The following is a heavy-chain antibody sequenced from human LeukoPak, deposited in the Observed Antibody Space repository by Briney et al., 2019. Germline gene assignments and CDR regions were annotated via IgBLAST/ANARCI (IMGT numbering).Heavy chain of an antibody. CDR3: ARDDYGDYLDAFDI. CDR2: IYYSGST. J-gene: IGHJ3*02. CDR1: GGSISYYY. V-gene: IGHV4-59*12. D-gene: IGHD4-17*01. Sequence: SETLSLTCTVSGGSISYYYWSWIRQPPGKGLEWIGYIYYSGSTNYDPSLKSRVTMSVDTSKNQFSLKLSSVTAADTAVYYCARDDYGDYLDAFDIWGQGTMVTVSS.